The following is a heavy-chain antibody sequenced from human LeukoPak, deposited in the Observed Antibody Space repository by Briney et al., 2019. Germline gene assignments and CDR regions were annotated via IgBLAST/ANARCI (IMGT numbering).Heavy chain of an antibody. Sequence: GASVKVSCKASGYTFTSYYMHWVRQAPGQGLEWMGIINPSGGSTSYAQKFQGRVTMTRDTSTSTVYMELSSLRSEDTAVYYCAREREGKEYQQFNDFDYWGQGTLVTVSS. CDR3: AREREGKEYQQFNDFDY. CDR2: INPSGGST. D-gene: IGHD2-2*01. V-gene: IGHV1-46*01. J-gene: IGHJ4*02. CDR1: GYTFTSYY.